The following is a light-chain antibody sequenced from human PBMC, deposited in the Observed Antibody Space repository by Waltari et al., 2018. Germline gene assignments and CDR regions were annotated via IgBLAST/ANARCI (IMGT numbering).Light chain of an antibody. J-gene: IGLJ3*02. CDR3: NSYAGSSSWV. V-gene: IGLV2-14*01. Sequence: QSALTQPASVSGSPGQSITISCTGTSSDVGFYNYVSWYQQHPGKALKLMIYDVSERPSGVSNRFSGSKSGNTASLTISGLQAEDEADYYCNSYAGSSSWVFGGGTKLTVL. CDR1: SSDVGFYNY. CDR2: DVS.